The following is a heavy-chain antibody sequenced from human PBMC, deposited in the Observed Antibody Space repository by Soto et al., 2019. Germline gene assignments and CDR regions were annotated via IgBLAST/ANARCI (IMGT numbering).Heavy chain of an antibody. CDR1: GFTFSSYW. Sequence: EVQLVESGGGLVQPGGSLRLSCVDSGFTFSSYWMSWVRQAPVKGLEWVGNIKQDGSEENYVDSVKGRFTISRDNAKHSMYLQMNSLRAEDTAVYYCARIAASGRGWDVWGQGTTVVVSS. D-gene: IGHD6-13*01. J-gene: IGHJ6*02. V-gene: IGHV3-7*01. CDR2: IKQDGSEE. CDR3: ARIAASGRGWDV.